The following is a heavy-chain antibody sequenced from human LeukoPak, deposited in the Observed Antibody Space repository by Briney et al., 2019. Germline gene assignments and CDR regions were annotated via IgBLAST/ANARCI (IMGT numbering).Heavy chain of an antibody. CDR2: INPSGGST. Sequence: GASVKVSCKASGYTFTSYYMHGVRQAPGQGLEWMGIINPSGGSTSYAQKFQGRVTMTRDTSTSTVYMELSSLRSEDTAVYYCARDQFCSGGSCYLFDYWGQGTLVTVSS. CDR1: GYTFTSYY. CDR3: ARDQFCSGGSCYLFDY. V-gene: IGHV1-46*01. J-gene: IGHJ4*02. D-gene: IGHD2-15*01.